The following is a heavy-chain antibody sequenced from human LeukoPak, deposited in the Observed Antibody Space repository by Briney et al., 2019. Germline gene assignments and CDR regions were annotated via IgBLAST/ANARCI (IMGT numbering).Heavy chain of an antibody. V-gene: IGHV3-30-3*01. CDR2: ISYDGSNK. CDR1: GFTFSSYA. J-gene: IGHJ4*02. CDR3: ARDSSSWYYFGY. D-gene: IGHD6-13*01. Sequence: GGSLRLSCAASGFTFSSYAMHWVRQAPGKGLEWVAVISYDGSNKYYADSVKGRFTISRDNSKNTLYLQMNSLRAEDTAVYYCARDSSSWYYFGYWGQGTLVTVSS.